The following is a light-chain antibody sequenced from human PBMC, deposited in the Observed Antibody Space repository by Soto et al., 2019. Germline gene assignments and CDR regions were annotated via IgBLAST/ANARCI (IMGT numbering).Light chain of an antibody. CDR2: DVN. CDR3: GSYPNINTWACV. CDR1: SSDVGGYNY. J-gene: IGLJ1*01. V-gene: IGLV2-11*01. Sequence: QSALAQPRSVSGYPGQSVTISCTGTSSDVGGYNYVSWYQQHPGKAPKLMIYDVNKRPSGVPDRFSGSRSGNTASLTISGLQAEDEADYCCGSYPNINTWACVCGTGTKVTVL.